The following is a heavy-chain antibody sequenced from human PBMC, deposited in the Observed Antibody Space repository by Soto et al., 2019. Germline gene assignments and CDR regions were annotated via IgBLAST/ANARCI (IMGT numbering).Heavy chain of an antibody. V-gene: IGHV3-66*01. CDR1: GFTVSSNY. CDR3: ARELGSTEFDY. D-gene: IGHD4-4*01. J-gene: IGHJ4*02. Sequence: GGSLRLSCAASGFTVSSNYMSWVRQAPGKGLEWVSVIYRGGSTYYADSVKGRFTISRDNSKNTLYLQMNSLRAEDTAVYYCARELGSTEFDYWGQGTLVTVSS. CDR2: IYRGGST.